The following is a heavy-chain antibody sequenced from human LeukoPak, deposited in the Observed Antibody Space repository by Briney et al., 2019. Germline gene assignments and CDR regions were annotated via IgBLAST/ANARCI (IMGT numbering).Heavy chain of an antibody. D-gene: IGHD3-22*01. J-gene: IGHJ4*02. CDR2: ISYDGSNK. CDR3: AKCTRITMIVGD. CDR1: GFTFSSYA. V-gene: IGHV3-30-3*02. Sequence: GGSLRLSCAASGFTFSSYAMHWVRQAPGKGLEWVAVISYDGSNKYYADSVKGRFTISRDSSKNTLYLQMNSLRAEDTAVYYCAKCTRITMIVGDWGQGTLVTVSS.